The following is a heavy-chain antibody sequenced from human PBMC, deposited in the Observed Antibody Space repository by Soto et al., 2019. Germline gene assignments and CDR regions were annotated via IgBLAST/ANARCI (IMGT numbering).Heavy chain of an antibody. D-gene: IGHD1-1*01. CDR3: TQLRTITTGASDC. CDR2: MSGGGALI. V-gene: IGHV3-23*01. J-gene: IGHJ4*02. Sequence: TWVSLRLSCAASGFTFSNYAMSWVRQAPGKGLEWVATMSGGGALIDYADSLKGRFTISRDNSRNTLHLEMNSLRAEDTAVYYCTQLRTITTGASDCWGQGTLVTVSS. CDR1: GFTFSNYA.